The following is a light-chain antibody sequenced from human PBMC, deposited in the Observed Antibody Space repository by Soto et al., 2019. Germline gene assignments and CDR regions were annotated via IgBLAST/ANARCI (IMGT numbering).Light chain of an antibody. Sequence: SYDMTQPPSVSVAPGQTARVSCGGNNIGTKSVHWYQQKPGQAPVLVVHDASDRPAGLPERFSGSKSGNTATLTISRAEDGDEADYYCQVWDSSSDLYVFGTGTKVTVL. CDR1: NIGTKS. V-gene: IGLV3-21*02. CDR3: QVWDSSSDLYV. CDR2: DAS. J-gene: IGLJ1*01.